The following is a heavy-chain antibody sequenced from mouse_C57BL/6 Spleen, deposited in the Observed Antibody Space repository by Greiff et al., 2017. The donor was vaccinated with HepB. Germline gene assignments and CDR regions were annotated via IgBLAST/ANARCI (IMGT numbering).Heavy chain of an antibody. V-gene: IGHV1-80*01. CDR3: AREGLRGPLFDY. D-gene: IGHD2-4*01. CDR2: IYPGDGDT. Sequence: QVQLQQSGAELVKPGASVKISCKASGYAFSSYWMNWVKQRPGKGLEWIGQIYPGDGDTNYNGKFKGKATLTADKSSSTAYMQLSSLTSEDSAVYFCAREGLRGPLFDYWGQGTTLTVSS. CDR1: GYAFSSYW. J-gene: IGHJ2*01.